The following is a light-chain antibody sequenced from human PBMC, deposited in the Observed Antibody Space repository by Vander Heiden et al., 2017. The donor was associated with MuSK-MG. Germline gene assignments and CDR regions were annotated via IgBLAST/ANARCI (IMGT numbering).Light chain of an antibody. J-gene: IGLJ2*01. V-gene: IGLV3-1*01. CDR2: QNN. Sequence: SFDLTQPPSMSVSPGPTARVTSSGDKLVDKSVCWYHQKPGPSPVLVIYQNNKRPSGIPERFSGSISEDTATLTISGTQPVDEADYYCQAWDSSTADVFGGGTKLTVL. CDR1: KLVDKS. CDR3: QAWDSSTADV.